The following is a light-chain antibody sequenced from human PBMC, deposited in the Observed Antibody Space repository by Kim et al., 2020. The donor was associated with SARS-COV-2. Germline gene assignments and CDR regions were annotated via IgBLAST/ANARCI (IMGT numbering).Light chain of an antibody. V-gene: IGLV3-19*01. CDR3: NSRDSSGNHLV. Sequence: ALGQTDRITCQGDSLSSYYASWYQQKPGQTPVLVIYGKNNRPSGIPDRFSGSSSGNTASLTITGAQAEDEADYYCNSRDSSGNHLVFGGGTQLTVL. CDR1: SLSSYY. CDR2: GKN. J-gene: IGLJ3*02.